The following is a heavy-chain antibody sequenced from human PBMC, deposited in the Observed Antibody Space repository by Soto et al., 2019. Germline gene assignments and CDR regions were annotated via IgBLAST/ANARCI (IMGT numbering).Heavy chain of an antibody. CDR2: INHSGST. J-gene: IGHJ4*02. D-gene: IGHD4-17*01. Sequence: SETLSLTCAVYGGSFSGYYWSWIRQPPGKGLERIGEINHSGSTNYNPSLKSRVTISVDTSKNQFSLKLSSVTAADTAVYYCARGRGSTVTTYFDYWGQGTLVTVSS. V-gene: IGHV4-34*01. CDR1: GGSFSGYY. CDR3: ARGRGSTVTTYFDY.